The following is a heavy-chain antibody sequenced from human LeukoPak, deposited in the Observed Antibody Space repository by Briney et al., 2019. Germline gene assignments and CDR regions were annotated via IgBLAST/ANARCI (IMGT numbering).Heavy chain of an antibody. Sequence: SGTLSLTCAVSGYSISSGYYWGWIRQPPGKGLEWIGSIYHSGSTYYNPSLKSRVTISVDTSKNQFSLKLSSVTAADTAVYYCARHVRTSSADAFDIWGQGTMVTVSS. CDR2: IYHSGST. CDR1: GYSISSGYY. V-gene: IGHV4-38-2*01. CDR3: ARHVRTSSADAFDI. J-gene: IGHJ3*02.